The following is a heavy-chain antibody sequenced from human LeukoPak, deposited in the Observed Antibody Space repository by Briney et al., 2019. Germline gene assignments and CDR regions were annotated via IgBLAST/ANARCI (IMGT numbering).Heavy chain of an antibody. Sequence: SETLSLTCAVYGGSFSGYYWSWIRQPPGKGLEWIGEINHSGSTNYSPSLKSRVTISVDTSKNQFSLKLSSVTAADTAVYYCARGWPGIAAFWGQGTPVTVSS. D-gene: IGHD6-13*01. J-gene: IGHJ4*02. CDR1: GGSFSGYY. V-gene: IGHV4-34*01. CDR3: ARGWPGIAAF. CDR2: INHSGST.